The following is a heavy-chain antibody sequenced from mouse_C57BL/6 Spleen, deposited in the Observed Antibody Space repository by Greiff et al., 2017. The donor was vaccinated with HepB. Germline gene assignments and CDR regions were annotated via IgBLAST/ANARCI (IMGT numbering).Heavy chain of an antibody. CDR1: GFTFSSYG. D-gene: IGHD2-2*01. Sequence: EVQGVESGGDLVKPGGSLKLSCAASGFTFSSYGMSWVRQTPDKRLEWVATISSGGSYTYYPDSVKGRFTISRDKSKNTLYLQMSSLKSEDTAMYDCARQESGSTMVTTEYYFDYWGQGTTLTVSS. CDR3: ARQESGSTMVTTEYYFDY. CDR2: ISSGGSYT. V-gene: IGHV5-6*01. J-gene: IGHJ2*01.